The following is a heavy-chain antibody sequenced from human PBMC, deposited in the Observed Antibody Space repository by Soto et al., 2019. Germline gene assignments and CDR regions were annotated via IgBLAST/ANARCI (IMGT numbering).Heavy chain of an antibody. D-gene: IGHD6-13*01. J-gene: IGHJ4*02. CDR3: ARGGLVHLTY. V-gene: IGHV1-69*13. CDR2: IIPIFGTA. Sequence: ASVKVSCKASAGTFSSYAISWVRQAPGQGLEWMGGIIPIFGTANYAQKLQGRVTITADESTSTAYMELSSLRSGDTAVYYCARGGLVHLTYWGQGTLVTVSS. CDR1: AGTFSSYA.